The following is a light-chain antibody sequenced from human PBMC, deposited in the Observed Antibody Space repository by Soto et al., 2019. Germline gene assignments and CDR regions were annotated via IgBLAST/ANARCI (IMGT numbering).Light chain of an antibody. CDR2: GAS. J-gene: IGKJ1*01. CDR3: QQARGFPRT. Sequence: DIQITQSPSSLSASVGDRVTITCQASQNINNYLNWYQQKPGRAPKLLIRGASTLHSGVPSRFSGSGSGTNFSLTISSLQPEDFATYYCQQARGFPRTFGQGTKVDIK. CDR1: QNINNY. V-gene: IGKV1-39*01.